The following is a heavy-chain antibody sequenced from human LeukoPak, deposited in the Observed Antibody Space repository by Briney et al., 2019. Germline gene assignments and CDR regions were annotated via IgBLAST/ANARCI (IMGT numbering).Heavy chain of an antibody. CDR1: GGSISSFL. CDR2: IYTSGNT. J-gene: IGHJ4*02. V-gene: IGHV4-4*07. D-gene: IGHD4-17*01. CDR3: ARENYGDYGGEWH. Sequence: SETLSLTCTVSGGSISSFLWSWIRQPAGKGLEWIGHIYTSGNTNYNPSLKSRVTMSVDTSKNQFSLRLSPVTAADTAVYYCARENYGDYGGEWHWGQGTLVTVSS.